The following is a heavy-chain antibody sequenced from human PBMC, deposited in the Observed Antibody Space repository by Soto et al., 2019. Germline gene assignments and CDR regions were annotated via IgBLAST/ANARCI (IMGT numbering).Heavy chain of an antibody. V-gene: IGHV1-69*12. CDR1: GDTFSTYT. CDR2: IIPMSATS. D-gene: IGHD2-2*01. Sequence: QVQLVQSGAEVKKPGSSVKVSCKASGDTFSTYTITWMRQAPGQGLEWMGGIIPMSATSNYAQKFQGRVTITADESTHTAYMELSSLRSEDTAVYYCERECLVIVPATVNSDYYYYAMDVWGQGTTVTVSS. CDR3: ERECLVIVPATVNSDYYYYAMDV. J-gene: IGHJ6*02.